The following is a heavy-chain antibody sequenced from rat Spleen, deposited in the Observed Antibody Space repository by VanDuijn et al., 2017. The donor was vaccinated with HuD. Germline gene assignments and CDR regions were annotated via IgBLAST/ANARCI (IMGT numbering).Heavy chain of an antibody. Sequence: QVQLKESGPGLVQPSQTLSLTCTVAGFSLTSYNVHWVRQPPGKGLEWMGVIWNTGGTRYNSAIKSRLSISRDTSKSPVFLKMNSLQTEDTAMYFCAATVVSVMDSWGQGTSVTVSS. CDR2: IWNTGGT. D-gene: IGHD1-1*01. J-gene: IGHJ4*01. CDR3: AATVVSVMDS. V-gene: IGHV2-41*01. CDR1: GFSLTSYN.